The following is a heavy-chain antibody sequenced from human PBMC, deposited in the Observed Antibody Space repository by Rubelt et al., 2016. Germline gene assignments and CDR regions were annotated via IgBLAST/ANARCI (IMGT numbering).Heavy chain of an antibody. CDR1: GGSISSSSYY. Sequence: QLQLQESGPGLVKPSETLSLTCTVSGGSISSSSYYWGWIRQPPGKGLEWIGSISYNGNTSYNPSLKSRVTISVDTSNNHFSLRLSSVTAADTAVYYCARDGESSAYYLGHGLDVWGQGTTVTVS. J-gene: IGHJ6*02. CDR3: ARDGESSAYYLGHGLDV. V-gene: IGHV4-39*07. CDR2: ISYNGNT. D-gene: IGHD3-22*01.